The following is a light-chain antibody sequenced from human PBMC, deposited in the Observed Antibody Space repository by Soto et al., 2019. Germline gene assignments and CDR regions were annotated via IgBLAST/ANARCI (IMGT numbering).Light chain of an antibody. Sequence: QSALAQPASVSGSPGQSVTISCTGTSSDVGAYNSVSWYQQHPDKAPQLMIYKGTQRPSGVSNRFSGSTSGNAASLTISGLQAGDEADYFCCSSATESTYVFGTGPKVTVL. CDR1: SSDVGAYNS. V-gene: IGLV2-23*01. J-gene: IGLJ1*01. CDR2: KGT. CDR3: CSSATESTYV.